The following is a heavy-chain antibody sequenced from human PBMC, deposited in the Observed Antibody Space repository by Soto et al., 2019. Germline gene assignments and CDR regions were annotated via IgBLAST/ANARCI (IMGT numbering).Heavy chain of an antibody. CDR1: GFGFSNYA. Sequence: QVHLVESGGGVVQPGRSLRLSCAASGFGFSNYAMHWVRQAPGKGLVWLALISFDGSNTYYADSVKGRFTVSRDNSKNTLYLQMNSLRPEDRAVYYCARTGRDYGDTPNDYWGQRTLVTVSS. V-gene: IGHV3-30*03. J-gene: IGHJ4*02. D-gene: IGHD4-17*01. CDR2: ISFDGSNT. CDR3: ARTGRDYGDTPNDY.